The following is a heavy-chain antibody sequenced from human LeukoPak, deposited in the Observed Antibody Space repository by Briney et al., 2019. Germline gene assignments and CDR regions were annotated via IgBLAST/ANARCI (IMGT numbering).Heavy chain of an antibody. Sequence: PSETLSLTCTVSGGSISSYYWSWIRQPPGKGLEWIGYYSGSTNYNPSLKSRVTISVDTSKNQFSLKLSSVTAADTAVYYCARDREGYCSSTSCYRNWGQGTLVTVSS. D-gene: IGHD2-2*02. J-gene: IGHJ4*02. V-gene: IGHV4-59*01. CDR2: YSGST. CDR1: GGSISSYY. CDR3: ARDREGYCSSTSCYRN.